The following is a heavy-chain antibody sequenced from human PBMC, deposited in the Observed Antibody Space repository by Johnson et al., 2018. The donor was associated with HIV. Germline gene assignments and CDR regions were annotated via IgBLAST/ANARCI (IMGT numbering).Heavy chain of an antibody. V-gene: IGHV3-30*19. CDR2: IAHDESIT. J-gene: IGHJ3*02. Sequence: QMLLVESGGGVVQPGGSLRLSCAASGFTFADYGMHWVRQPPGKGLEWVAFIAHDESITHYADSVKGRFTISRDNAKNSLYLQMDSLRAEDTAGYYCARVRWQIQSVDVFDIWGQGTMVTVSS. CDR3: ARVRWQIQSVDVFDI. CDR1: GFTFADYG. D-gene: IGHD5-24*01.